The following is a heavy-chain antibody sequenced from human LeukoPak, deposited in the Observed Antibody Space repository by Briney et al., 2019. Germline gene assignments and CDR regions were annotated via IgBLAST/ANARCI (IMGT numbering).Heavy chain of an antibody. Sequence: ASVKVSCKASGGTFSSYAISWVRQAPGQGLEWMGWINPNSGGTNYAQKFQGRVTMTRDTSISTAYMELSRLRSDDTAVYYCARGPMVRGVINFDYWGQGTLVTVSS. J-gene: IGHJ4*02. V-gene: IGHV1-2*02. CDR2: INPNSGGT. CDR1: GGTFSSYA. CDR3: ARGPMVRGVINFDY. D-gene: IGHD3-10*01.